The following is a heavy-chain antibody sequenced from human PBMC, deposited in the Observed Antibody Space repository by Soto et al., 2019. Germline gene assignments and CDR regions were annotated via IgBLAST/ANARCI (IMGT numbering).Heavy chain of an antibody. V-gene: IGHV4-59*03. CDR3: ARLGLRVYDFDS. CDR2: IYSNGIA. Sequence: KTSETLSLTCTVSGASMTNDYWSCIRQPPGKGLECIGYIYSNGIANYSPSLKSRVTISMDSSKNQFSLKLSSVTAADTAVYHCARLGLRVYDFDSWGQGTLVTVSS. D-gene: IGHD3-16*01. CDR1: GASMTNDY. J-gene: IGHJ4*01.